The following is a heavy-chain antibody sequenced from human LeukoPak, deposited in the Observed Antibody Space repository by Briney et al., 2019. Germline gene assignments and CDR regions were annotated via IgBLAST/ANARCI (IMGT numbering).Heavy chain of an antibody. Sequence: PSDTQTLTCTVSGGSISSSSYYWGWIPQPPGKGLEWIGNSCYSGSTYYNPSLKSRVTISVDTTKNQFSLNPRSVTAADTAVYYCARHAPPESKDTAKVTPFRRWGQGTLVTVSS. D-gene: IGHD5-18*01. J-gene: IGHJ4*02. V-gene: IGHV4-39*01. CDR3: ARHAPPESKDTAKVTPFRR. CDR2: SCYSGST. CDR1: GGSISSSSYY.